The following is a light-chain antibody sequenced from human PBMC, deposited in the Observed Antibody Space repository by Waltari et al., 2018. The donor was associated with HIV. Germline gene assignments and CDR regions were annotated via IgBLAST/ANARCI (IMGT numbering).Light chain of an antibody. J-gene: IGLJ1*01. CDR2: RNN. Sequence: QSVLTQPPSVSGNPGQRVSISCSGSSSNTGTNYVYWYQQLPGTAPKLLIHRNNQRPSGVPDRFSGSKSGTSASLAISGLRSEDEADYYCAVWDDSLRGSVFGTGTEVTVL. CDR3: AVWDDSLRGSV. V-gene: IGLV1-47*01. CDR1: SSNTGTNY.